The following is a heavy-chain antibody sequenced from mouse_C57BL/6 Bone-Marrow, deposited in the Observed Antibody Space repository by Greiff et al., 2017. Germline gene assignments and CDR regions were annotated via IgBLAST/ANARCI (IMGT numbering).Heavy chain of an antibody. CDR3: ARADFDY. CDR2: INPNNGGT. V-gene: IGHV1-26*01. Sequence: VQLQQSGPELVKPGASVKISCKASGYTFTDYYMNWVQQSHGKSLEWLGDINPNNGGTSYNQKFKGKATLTVDKSSSTAYMELRSLTSEDSAVYYCARADFDYWGQGTTLTVSS. CDR1: GYTFTDYY. J-gene: IGHJ2*01.